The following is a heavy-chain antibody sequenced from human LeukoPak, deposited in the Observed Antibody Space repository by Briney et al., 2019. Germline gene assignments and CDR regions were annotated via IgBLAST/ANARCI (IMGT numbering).Heavy chain of an antibody. D-gene: IGHD6-13*01. Sequence: SETLSLTCAVYGGSFSGYYWSWIRRPPGKGLEWIGEINHSGSTSYNPSLKSRVTISVDTSKNQFSLKLSSVTAADTAVYYCARCPDSSSWSKDSNWFDPWGQGTLVTVSS. CDR2: INHSGST. CDR1: GGSFSGYY. J-gene: IGHJ5*02. V-gene: IGHV4-34*01. CDR3: ARCPDSSSWSKDSNWFDP.